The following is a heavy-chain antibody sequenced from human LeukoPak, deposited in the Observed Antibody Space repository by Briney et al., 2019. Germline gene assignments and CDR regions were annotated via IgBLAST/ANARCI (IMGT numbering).Heavy chain of an antibody. CDR1: GFTFSSYW. V-gene: IGHV3-23*01. Sequence: GGSLRLSCAASGFTFSSYWMSWVRQAPGKGLEWVSGISGSGGSTYYADSVKGRFTISRDNSKSTLHLQMNGLRAEDTAVYYCAKGGAVSSKSITMIRGTRRYYYYMDVWGKGTTVTISS. CDR2: ISGSGGST. D-gene: IGHD3-10*01. J-gene: IGHJ6*03. CDR3: AKGGAVSSKSITMIRGTRRYYYYMDV.